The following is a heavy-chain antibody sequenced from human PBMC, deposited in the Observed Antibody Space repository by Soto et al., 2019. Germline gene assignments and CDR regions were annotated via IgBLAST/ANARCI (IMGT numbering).Heavy chain of an antibody. D-gene: IGHD6-6*01. CDR3: ARVSELVSAFDI. CDR2: ISSSGSTI. Sequence: PGGSLRLSCAASGFTFSSYEMNWVRQAPGKGLEWVSYISSSGSTIYYADSVKGRFTISRDNAKNSLYLQMNSLRAEDTAVYYCARVSELVSAFDIWGQGTMVTVSS. V-gene: IGHV3-48*03. CDR1: GFTFSSYE. J-gene: IGHJ3*02.